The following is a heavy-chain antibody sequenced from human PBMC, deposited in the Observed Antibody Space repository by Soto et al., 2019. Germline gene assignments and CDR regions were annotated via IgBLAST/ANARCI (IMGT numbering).Heavy chain of an antibody. CDR1: GGTFSSYA. V-gene: IGHV1-69*01. CDR3: ATRITRYYGSGSYSGHY. Sequence: QVQLVQSGAEVKKPGSSVKVSCKASGGTFSSYAISWVRQAPGQGLEWMGGIIPIFGTANYAQKFQGRVTITADESTSTAYMELSSLRYEDTAVYYCATRITRYYGSGSYSGHYWGQGTLVTVSS. D-gene: IGHD3-10*01. J-gene: IGHJ4*02. CDR2: IIPIFGTA.